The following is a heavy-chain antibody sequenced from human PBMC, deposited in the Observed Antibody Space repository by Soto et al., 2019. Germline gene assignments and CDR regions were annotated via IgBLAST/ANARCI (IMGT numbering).Heavy chain of an antibody. CDR3: TKDIKSREYGGPAGAFHI. V-gene: IGHV3-9*01. CDR1: GFTFDDYA. Sequence: EVQLVESGGGLVQPGRSLRLSCAASGFTFDDYAMHWVRQVPGKGLEWVSRISWNSDDTGYADSVKGRFTVSRDNARKSLYLQMNSLRAEDTAFYYCTKDIKSREYGGPAGAFHIWGQGTVVTVSS. D-gene: IGHD4-17*01. CDR2: ISWNSDDT. J-gene: IGHJ3*02.